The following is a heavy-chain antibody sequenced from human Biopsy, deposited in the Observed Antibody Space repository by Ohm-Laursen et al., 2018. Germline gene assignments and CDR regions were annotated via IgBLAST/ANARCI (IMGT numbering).Heavy chain of an antibody. CDR1: GGFISYGY. Sequence: SLTQSLTCAVCGGFISYGYWSWLRPTPGRGVERVGYISYRGTTNYNPSLKSRVTISVDTSKNQFPLRLNSVTAAATAVYYCSRATNSTGWPYYYFYGMDVWGQGTTVTVSS. V-gene: IGHV4-59*01. J-gene: IGHJ6*02. CDR2: ISYRGTT. D-gene: IGHD2/OR15-2a*01. CDR3: SRATNSTGWPYYYFYGMDV.